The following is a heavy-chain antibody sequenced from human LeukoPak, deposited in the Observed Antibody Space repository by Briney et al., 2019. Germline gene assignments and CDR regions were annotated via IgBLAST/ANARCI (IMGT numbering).Heavy chain of an antibody. Sequence: SETLSLTCTVSGGSISSSSYYWGWIRQPPGKGLEWIGSIYYSGSTYYNPSLKSRVTTSVDTSKNQFSLKLSSVTAADTAVYYCASLWFGEYNYWGQGTLVTVSS. D-gene: IGHD3-10*01. V-gene: IGHV4-39*01. CDR1: GGSISSSSYY. CDR3: ASLWFGEYNY. J-gene: IGHJ4*02. CDR2: IYYSGST.